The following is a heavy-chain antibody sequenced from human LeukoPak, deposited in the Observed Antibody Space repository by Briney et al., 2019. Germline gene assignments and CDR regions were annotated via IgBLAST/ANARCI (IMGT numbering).Heavy chain of an antibody. Sequence: PGGSLRLSCAVSGFTFSSYEMNWVRQAPGKGLEWLSYISTSGHTTYYTDSVKGRFTISRDNAKNSLFLQMNSLRAEDTAVYYCARAGGGYWFDPWGQVTLVTVSS. J-gene: IGHJ5*02. CDR2: ISTSGHTT. V-gene: IGHV3-48*03. CDR3: ARAGGGYWFDP. D-gene: IGHD2-15*01. CDR1: GFTFSSYE.